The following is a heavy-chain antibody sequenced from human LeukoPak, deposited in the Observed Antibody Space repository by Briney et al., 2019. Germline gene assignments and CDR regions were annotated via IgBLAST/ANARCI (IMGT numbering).Heavy chain of an antibody. CDR2: ITGSGGNT. Sequence: GASLRLSCAASGFTFSNYAMSWVRQAPGKGLEWVSAITGSGGNTYYADSVKGRFTISRDNSKNTLYLQMNSLRDEDTAVYYCAKWGDFDVLTGYYVPEFWGQGTLVTVSS. V-gene: IGHV3-23*01. CDR3: AKWGDFDVLTGYYVPEF. CDR1: GFTFSNYA. J-gene: IGHJ4*02. D-gene: IGHD3-9*01.